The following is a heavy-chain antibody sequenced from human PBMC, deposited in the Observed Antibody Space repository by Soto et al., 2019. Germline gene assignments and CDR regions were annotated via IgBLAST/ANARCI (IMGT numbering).Heavy chain of an antibody. Sequence: QLQVQESGPGLVRPSETLSLTCTVSGGSISSSNYFWGWIRQPPENGLEWIGSVFYTGSTYYKSSLKRRATISVDTSKNHVSVKLSSVTAAHTAVYYCASQKGYCSGGNCYLYFDYWGQGTLVTVSS. CDR1: GGSISSSNYF. CDR3: ASQKGYCSGGNCYLYFDY. D-gene: IGHD2-15*01. CDR2: VFYTGST. J-gene: IGHJ4*02. V-gene: IGHV4-39*01.